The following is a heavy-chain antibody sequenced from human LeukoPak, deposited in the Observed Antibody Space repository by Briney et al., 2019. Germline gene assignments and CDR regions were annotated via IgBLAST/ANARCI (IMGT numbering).Heavy chain of an antibody. CDR2: ISGSGGST. CDR3: ARFSRVQSSF. J-gene: IGHJ4*02. V-gene: IGHV3-23*01. Sequence: GGSLRLSCAASGFTFSSYGMSWVRQAPGKGLEWVSAISGSGGSTYYADSGKGRFTISRDNSKNTLDLQMDSLRVEDTAIYYCARFSRVQSSFWGQGTLVTVSS. D-gene: IGHD4/OR15-4a*01. CDR1: GFTFSSYG.